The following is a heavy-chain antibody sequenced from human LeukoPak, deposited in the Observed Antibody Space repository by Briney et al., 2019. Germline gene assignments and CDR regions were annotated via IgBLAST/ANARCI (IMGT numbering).Heavy chain of an antibody. CDR2: ISSSGSTI. J-gene: IGHJ4*02. CDR3: ARDPSDYGDNEGSG. CDR1: GFTFSSYS. V-gene: IGHV3-48*04. Sequence: GGSLRLSCAASGFTFSSYSMNWVRQAPGKGLEWVTYISSSGSTIYYADSVKGRFTISRDNAKNSLYLQMNSLRAEDTAMYYCARDPSDYGDNEGSGWGQGTLVTVSS. D-gene: IGHD4-17*01.